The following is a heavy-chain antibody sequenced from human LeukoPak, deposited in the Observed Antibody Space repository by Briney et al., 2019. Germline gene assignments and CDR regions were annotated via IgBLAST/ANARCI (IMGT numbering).Heavy chain of an antibody. Sequence: GGSLRLSCAASGFTFSSYSMNWVRQAPGKGLEWVSSISSSSSYIYYADSVKGRFTISRDNAKNSLYLQMNSLRAEDTAVYYCARDVLGFGPAAQPCLDYWGQGTLVTVSS. CDR3: ARDVLGFGPAAQPCLDY. CDR1: GFTFSSYS. D-gene: IGHD2-2*01. J-gene: IGHJ4*02. V-gene: IGHV3-21*01. CDR2: ISSSSSYI.